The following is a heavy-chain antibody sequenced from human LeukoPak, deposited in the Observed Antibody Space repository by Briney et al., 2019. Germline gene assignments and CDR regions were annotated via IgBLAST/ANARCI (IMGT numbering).Heavy chain of an antibody. CDR3: ARDDVLGIAVAGTDY. Sequence: ASVKVSCKASRYTFTSDGISWVRQAPGQGLEWMGWISAYNGNTNYAQKLQGRVTMTTDTSTSTAYMELRSLKSDDTAVYYCARDDVLGIAVAGTDYWGQGTLVTVSS. D-gene: IGHD6-19*01. V-gene: IGHV1-18*01. CDR1: RYTFTSDG. CDR2: ISAYNGNT. J-gene: IGHJ4*02.